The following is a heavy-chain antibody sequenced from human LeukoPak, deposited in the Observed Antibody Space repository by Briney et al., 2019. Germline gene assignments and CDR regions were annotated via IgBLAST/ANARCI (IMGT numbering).Heavy chain of an antibody. V-gene: IGHV4-39*07. CDR3: ARDPSPYGSGLNNLHAFDI. J-gene: IGHJ3*02. D-gene: IGHD3-10*01. CDR1: GGSISSRSYY. CDR2: IYHSGST. Sequence: SETLSLTCTVSGGSISSRSYYWGWIRQPPGKGLEWIGSIYHSGSTYYNPSLKSRVTISVDTSKNQFFLKLSSVTAADTAVYYCARDPSPYGSGLNNLHAFDIWGQGTMVTVSS.